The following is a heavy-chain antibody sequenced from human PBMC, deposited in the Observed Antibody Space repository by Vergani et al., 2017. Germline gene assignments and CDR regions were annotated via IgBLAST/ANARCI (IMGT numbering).Heavy chain of an antibody. CDR1: GYSFTSYW. CDR2: IYPGDSDT. Sequence: EVQLVQSGAEVKKPGESLKISCKGSGYSFTSYWIGWVRQMPGKGLEWMGIIYPGDSDTRYSPSFQGQVTISADKSISTAYLQWSSLTASDTAMYYCARHQVALGYCSGGSCPRGFDIWGQGTMVTVSS. V-gene: IGHV5-51*01. D-gene: IGHD2-15*01. CDR3: ARHQVALGYCSGGSCPRGFDI. J-gene: IGHJ3*02.